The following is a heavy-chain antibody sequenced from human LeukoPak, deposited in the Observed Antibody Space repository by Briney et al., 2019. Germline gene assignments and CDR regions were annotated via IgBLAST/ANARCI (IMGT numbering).Heavy chain of an antibody. D-gene: IGHD5-18*01. CDR2: IYPGDSDT. V-gene: IGHV5-51*01. Sequence: TGESLKISCKGSGYSFTTYWIGWVRQMPGKGLEWMGIIYPGDSDTRYSPSFQGQVTISADKSINTAYLQWSSLKASDTAMYYCARLGRIVDTAMVGINDYWGQGALVTVSS. CDR3: ARLGRIVDTAMVGINDY. CDR1: GYSFTTYW. J-gene: IGHJ4*02.